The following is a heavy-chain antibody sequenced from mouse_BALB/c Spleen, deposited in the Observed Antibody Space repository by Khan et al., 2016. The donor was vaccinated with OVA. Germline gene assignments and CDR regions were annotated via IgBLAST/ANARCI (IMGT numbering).Heavy chain of an antibody. J-gene: IGHJ4*01. CDR3: ARSLYYSYGYALDY. V-gene: IGHV3-2*02. CDR1: GYSITSDYA. D-gene: IGHD2-14*01. Sequence: EVELVESGPGLVKPSQSLYLTCTVTGYSITSDYAWNWIRQFPGNTLEWVGYISSTGSTSSNPSLKSRISITRHTSKNQFFLQLRSVTSEDTATYYCARSLYYSYGYALDYWGRGTSVTVSS. CDR2: ISSTGST.